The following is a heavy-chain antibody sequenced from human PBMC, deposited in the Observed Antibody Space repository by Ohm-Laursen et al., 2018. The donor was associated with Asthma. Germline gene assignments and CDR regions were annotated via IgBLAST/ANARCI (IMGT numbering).Heavy chain of an antibody. CDR2: ISYDGSNK. CDR1: GYTFSRYS. V-gene: IGHV3-30*18. J-gene: IGHJ4*02. CDR3: AKDHFLVYDSSGLDY. D-gene: IGHD3-22*01. Sequence: SLRLSCTASGYTFSRYSIHWVRQIPGKGPEWVAVISYDGSNKYYADSVKGRFTISRDNSKNTLYLQMNSLRAEDTAVYYCAKDHFLVYDSSGLDYWGQGTLVTVSS.